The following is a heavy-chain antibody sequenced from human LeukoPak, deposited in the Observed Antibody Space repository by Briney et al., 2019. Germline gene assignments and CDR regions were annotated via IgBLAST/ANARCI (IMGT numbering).Heavy chain of an antibody. V-gene: IGHV1-69*05. CDR3: ARVMAGTTYAFDI. Sequence: ASVKFSCKASGGTFSSYAISWVRQAPGQGLEWMGGIIPVFGTADYAQKFQGRVTITTDESTSTAYMELSSLKSEDTAVFYCARVMAGTTYAFDIWGQGTMVTVSS. D-gene: IGHD1-7*01. CDR1: GGTFSSYA. CDR2: IIPVFGTA. J-gene: IGHJ3*02.